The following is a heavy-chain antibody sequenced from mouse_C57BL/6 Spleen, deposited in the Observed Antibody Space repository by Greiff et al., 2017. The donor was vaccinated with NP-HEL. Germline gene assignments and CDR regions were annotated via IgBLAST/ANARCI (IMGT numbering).Heavy chain of an antibody. D-gene: IGHD3-2*02. J-gene: IGHJ2*01. CDR3: TTGSGYDFDY. Sequence: EVQLQQSGAELVRPGASVKLSCTASGFNIKDDYMNWVKQRPEQGLEWIGWIDPENGDTEYASKFQGKATITADTSANTAYLQLSSLTSEDTAVYYCTTGSGYDFDYWGQGTTLTVSS. CDR2: IDPENGDT. CDR1: GFNIKDDY. V-gene: IGHV14-4*01.